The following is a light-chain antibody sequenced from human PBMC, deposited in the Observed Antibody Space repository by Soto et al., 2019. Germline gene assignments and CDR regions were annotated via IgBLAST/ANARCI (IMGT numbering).Light chain of an antibody. CDR1: ERLSSVY. CDR3: QQHGGSPKIT. CDR2: GAS. V-gene: IGKV3-20*01. J-gene: IGKJ5*01. Sequence: EIVLTQSPGTLSLSPGERATLSCRASERLSSVYLAWYQQSPGQPPRLLIYGASNRATGIPYRYSVSGSGTDFTLIINRLEPDDGVIYYCQQHGGSPKITFGQGTRLEIK.